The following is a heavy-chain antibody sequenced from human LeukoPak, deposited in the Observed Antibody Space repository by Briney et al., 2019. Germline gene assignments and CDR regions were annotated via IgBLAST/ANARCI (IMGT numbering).Heavy chain of an antibody. CDR1: GGTFSSYA. CDR3: ASPPYSSSWGYFDY. J-gene: IGHJ4*02. Sequence: SVKVSCKASGGTFSSYAISWVRQAPGQGLEWMGRIIPIFGTANYAQKFQGRVTITADKSTSTAYMELSSLRSEDTAVYYCASPPYSSSWGYFDYWGPGTLVTVSS. V-gene: IGHV1-69*06. D-gene: IGHD6-13*01. CDR2: IIPIFGTA.